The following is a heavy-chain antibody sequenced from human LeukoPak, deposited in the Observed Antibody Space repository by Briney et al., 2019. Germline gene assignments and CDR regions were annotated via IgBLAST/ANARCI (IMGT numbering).Heavy chain of an antibody. CDR1: GFTVSSNY. Sequence: GGSLRLSCAASGFTVSSNYMSWVRQAPGKGLEWVSFIYTTGRTYYADSVKGRFTISRDDSKNTVFLQMNSLRAEDTAVYYCSRDPPMTTDFALDVWGQGTTVTVSS. V-gene: IGHV3-66*01. J-gene: IGHJ6*02. CDR3: SRDPPMTTDFALDV. D-gene: IGHD4-11*01. CDR2: IYTTGRT.